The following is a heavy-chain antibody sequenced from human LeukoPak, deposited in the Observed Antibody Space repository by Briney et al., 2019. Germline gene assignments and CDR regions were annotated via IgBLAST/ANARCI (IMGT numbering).Heavy chain of an antibody. V-gene: IGHV3-23*01. CDR2: ISGGGGDT. CDR3: AKDAFPYNGVYDAFDI. J-gene: IGHJ3*02. D-gene: IGHD3-10*01. CDR1: GFTFSDYA. Sequence: GGSLRLSCVASGFTFSDYAMNWVRHAPGKGLEWVSHISGGGGDTYYADSLKGRSTVSRDNSRKTLYLQINSLRAGDTAVYYCAKDAFPYNGVYDAFDIWGQGTVVTVSS.